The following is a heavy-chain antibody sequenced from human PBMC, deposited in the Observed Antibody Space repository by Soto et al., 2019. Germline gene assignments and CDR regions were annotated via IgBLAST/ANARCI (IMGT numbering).Heavy chain of an antibody. V-gene: IGHV3-73*01. CDR1: GFTFSGSA. D-gene: IGHD6-6*01. CDR3: TRLNPVEYSRRASG. J-gene: IGHJ3*01. CDR2: IRSKANSYAT. Sequence: EVQLVESGGGLVQPGGSLKLSCAASGFTFSGSAMHWVRQASGKGLEWVGRIRSKANSYATAYAASVKGRFTISRDDSKNTAYLQMNSLKTEDTAVYYCTRLNPVEYSRRASGWGQGTMVTVSS.